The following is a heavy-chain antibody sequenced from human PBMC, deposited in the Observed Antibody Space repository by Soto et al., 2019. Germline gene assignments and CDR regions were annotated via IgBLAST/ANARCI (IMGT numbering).Heavy chain of an antibody. J-gene: IGHJ4*02. V-gene: IGHV4-59*01. CDR2: IYYSGGT. Sequence: QVQLQESGPGLVKPSETLSLTCTVSGGSISSYYWSWIRQPPGKGLEWIGYIYYSGGTNYNPSLKSRLTIPGDTSKNQFSLKLGSVPAADTPVYYWARGLSGSHFRGVSFDYWGQGTPVPVPS. CDR1: GGSISSYY. D-gene: IGHD1-26*01. CDR3: ARGLSGSHFRGVSFDY.